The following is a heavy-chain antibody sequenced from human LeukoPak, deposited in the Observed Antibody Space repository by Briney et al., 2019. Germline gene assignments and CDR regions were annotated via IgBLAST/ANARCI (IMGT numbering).Heavy chain of an antibody. Sequence: GGSLRLSCAASGFTFSSYWMHWVRQAPGKGLVWVSRINTDGSSTSYADSVKGRFTISRDNAKNTLYLQMNSLRAEDTAVYYCAREFSLVWLGETFDYWGQGTLVTVSS. CDR1: GFTFSSYW. J-gene: IGHJ4*02. V-gene: IGHV3-74*01. CDR2: INTDGSST. CDR3: AREFSLVWLGETFDY. D-gene: IGHD3-10*01.